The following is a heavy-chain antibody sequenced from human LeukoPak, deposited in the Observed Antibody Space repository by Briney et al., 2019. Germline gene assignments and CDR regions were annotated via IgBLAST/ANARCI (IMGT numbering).Heavy chain of an antibody. CDR1: GGSISSYY. D-gene: IGHD3/OR15-3a*01. J-gene: IGHJ4*02. CDR2: ISYSGTT. Sequence: PSETLSLTCTVSGGSISSYYWSWVRQPPGTGLEWIGNISYSGTTNYNPSLKRRVTMSVDTSKNQISLKLYSVTAADSAVYYCGRQLEAYGLAADYWGQGTLVTVSS. CDR3: GRQLEAYGLAADY. V-gene: IGHV4-59*08.